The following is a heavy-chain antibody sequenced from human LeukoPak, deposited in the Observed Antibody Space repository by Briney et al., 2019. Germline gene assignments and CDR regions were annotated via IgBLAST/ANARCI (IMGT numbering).Heavy chain of an antibody. J-gene: IGHJ5*02. D-gene: IGHD6-19*01. CDR2: IYYSGST. CDR1: GGSISSYY. CDR3: ARDRGQWLLNWFDP. Sequence: PSETLPLTCTVSGGSISSYYWSWIRQPPGKGLEWIGYIYYSGSTNYNPSLKSRVTISVDTSKNQFSLKLSSVTAADTAVYYCARDRGQWLLNWFDPWGQGTLVTVSS. V-gene: IGHV4-59*01.